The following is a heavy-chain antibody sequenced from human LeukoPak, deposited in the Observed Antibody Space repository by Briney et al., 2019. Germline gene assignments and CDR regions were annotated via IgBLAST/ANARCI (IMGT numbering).Heavy chain of an antibody. CDR1: GYSFTSYW. CDR3: ARPRDLYDRAFDI. V-gene: IGHV5-51*01. D-gene: IGHD3-22*01. Sequence: GESLKISRKGSGYSFTSYWIGWVRPMPGKGLEWMGIIYPGDSDTRYSPSFQGQVTISADKSISTAYLQWSSLKASDTAMYYCARPRDLYDRAFDIWGQGTMVTVSS. CDR2: IYPGDSDT. J-gene: IGHJ3*02.